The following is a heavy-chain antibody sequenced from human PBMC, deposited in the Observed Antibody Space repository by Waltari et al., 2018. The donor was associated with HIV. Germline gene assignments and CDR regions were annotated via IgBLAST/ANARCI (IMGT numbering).Heavy chain of an antibody. V-gene: IGHV4-4*07. Sequence: QVQLQESGPGLVKPSETLSLTCTVSGGSISSYYWSWIRQPAGKGLEWIGRIYTSGSTNYNPSLKSRVTMAVDTSKNQFSLKLSSVTAADTAVYYCAREVRLTMIVVNGAFDIWGQGTMVTVSS. D-gene: IGHD3-22*01. CDR3: AREVRLTMIVVNGAFDI. J-gene: IGHJ3*02. CDR2: IYTSGST. CDR1: GGSISSYY.